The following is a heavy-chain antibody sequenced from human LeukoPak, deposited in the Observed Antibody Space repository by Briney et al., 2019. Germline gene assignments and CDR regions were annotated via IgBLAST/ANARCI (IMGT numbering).Heavy chain of an antibody. J-gene: IGHJ4*02. CDR2: TNHSGST. V-gene: IGHV4-34*01. D-gene: IGHD6-6*01. CDR1: GGSFSGYY. CDR3: ARAHESSSYDY. Sequence: SETLSLTCAVYGGSFSGYYWSWIRQPPGKGLEWIGETNHSGSTNYNPSLKSRVTISVDTSKNQFSLQLSSVTAADTAVYYCARAHESSSYDYWGQGTLVTVSS.